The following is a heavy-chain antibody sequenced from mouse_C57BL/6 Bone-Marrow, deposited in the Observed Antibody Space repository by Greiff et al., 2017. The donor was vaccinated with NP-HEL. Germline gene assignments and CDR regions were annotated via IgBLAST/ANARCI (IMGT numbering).Heavy chain of an antibody. Sequence: QVQLQQSGAELVRPGTSVKVSCKASGYAFTNYLIEWVKQRPGQGLEWIGVINPGSGGTNYNEKFKGKATLTADKSSSTAYMQLRSLTSEDSAVYFGAREGRYYGSSYWYFDVWGTGTTVTVSS. J-gene: IGHJ1*03. D-gene: IGHD1-1*01. CDR1: GYAFTNYL. V-gene: IGHV1-54*01. CDR2: INPGSGGT. CDR3: AREGRYYGSSYWYFDV.